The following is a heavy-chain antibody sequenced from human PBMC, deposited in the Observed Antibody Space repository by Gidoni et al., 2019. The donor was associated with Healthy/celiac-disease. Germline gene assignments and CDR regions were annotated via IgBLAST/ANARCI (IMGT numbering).Heavy chain of an antibody. J-gene: IGHJ4*02. CDR2: IIPILGIA. CDR1: GGTFSSYT. CDR3: ASPRSPYPYQLLSPFDY. V-gene: IGHV1-69*02. Sequence: QVQLVQSGAEVKKPGSSVKVSCKASGGTFSSYTISWVRQAPGQGLEWMGRIIPILGIANYAQKFQGRVTITADKSTSTAYMELSSLRSEDTAVYYCASPRSPYPYQLLSPFDYWGQETLVTVSS. D-gene: IGHD2-2*01.